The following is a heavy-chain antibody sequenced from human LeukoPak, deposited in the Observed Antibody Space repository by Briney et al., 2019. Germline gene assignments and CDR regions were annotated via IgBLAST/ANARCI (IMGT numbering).Heavy chain of an antibody. D-gene: IGHD3-10*01. CDR3: AKRGVVIRVVLVGFHKEAYYFDS. V-gene: IGHV3-23*01. Sequence: GGSLKLSCAVSGITLSNYGMSWVRQAPGKGLEWVAGISDSGGRTNYADSVKGRFTISRDNPKNTLYLQMNSLRAEDTAVYFCAKRGVVIRVVLVGFHKEAYYFDSWGQGALVTVSS. CDR2: ISDSGGRT. J-gene: IGHJ4*02. CDR1: GITLSNYG.